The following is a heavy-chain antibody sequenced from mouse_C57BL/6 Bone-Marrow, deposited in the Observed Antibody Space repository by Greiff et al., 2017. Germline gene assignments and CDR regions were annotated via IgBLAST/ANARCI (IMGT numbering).Heavy chain of an antibody. Sequence: QVQLKQPGAELVKPGASVKLSCKASGYTFTSYWMHWVKQRPGQGLEWIGMIHPNSGSTNYNEKFKSKATLTVDKSSSTAYMQLSSLTSEDSAVYYCARSWDAFFEYWGQGTTLTVSS. CDR2: IHPNSGST. D-gene: IGHD4-1*01. CDR1: GYTFTSYW. CDR3: ARSWDAFFEY. V-gene: IGHV1-64*01. J-gene: IGHJ2*01.